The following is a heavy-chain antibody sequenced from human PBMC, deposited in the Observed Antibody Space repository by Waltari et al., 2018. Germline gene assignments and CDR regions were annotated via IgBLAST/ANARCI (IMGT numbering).Heavy chain of an antibody. CDR3: ARGLKETALWFGDRGTFDY. J-gene: IGHJ4*02. V-gene: IGHV1-46*01. Sequence: GPEWMGIINPSGGSTSYEQKFQGRVTMTRDTSTSTVYMELSSLRSEDTAVYYCARGLKETALWFGDRGTFDYWGQGTLVTVSS. D-gene: IGHD3-10*01. CDR2: INPSGGST.